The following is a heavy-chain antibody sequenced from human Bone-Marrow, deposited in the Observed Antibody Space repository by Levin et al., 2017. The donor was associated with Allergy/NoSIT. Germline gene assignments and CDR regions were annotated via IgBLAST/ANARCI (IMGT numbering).Heavy chain of an antibody. Sequence: GGSLRLSCAASGFTFSSYALSWVRQAPGKGLEWVSAISYTGAATYYADSVKGRFTISRDNSKNTLYLQMNSLRAEDTAVYYCAKRYDYGSGDDYYYYYMGVWGKGTTVVVSS. D-gene: IGHD3-10*01. CDR3: AKRYDYGSGDDYYYYYMGV. CDR2: ISYTGAAT. J-gene: IGHJ6*03. CDR1: GFTFSSYA. V-gene: IGHV3-23*01.